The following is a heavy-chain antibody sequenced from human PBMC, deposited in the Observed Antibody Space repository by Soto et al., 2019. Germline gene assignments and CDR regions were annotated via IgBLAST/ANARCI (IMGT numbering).Heavy chain of an antibody. Sequence: SETLSLTCAVYGGPFSGYYWSWIRQPPGKGLEWIGEINHSGSTNYNPSLKSRVTISVDTSKNQFSLKLSSVTAADTAAYYCARDRIQLWARYYYYYGMDVWGQGTTVTVSS. J-gene: IGHJ6*02. D-gene: IGHD5-18*01. CDR1: GGPFSGYY. CDR3: ARDRIQLWARYYYYYGMDV. V-gene: IGHV4-34*01. CDR2: INHSGST.